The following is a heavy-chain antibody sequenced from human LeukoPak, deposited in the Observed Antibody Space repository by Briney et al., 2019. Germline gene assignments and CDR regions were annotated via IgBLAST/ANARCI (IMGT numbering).Heavy chain of an antibody. CDR2: IYYSGST. CDR1: GDSISSYY. Sequence: SETLSLTCTVSGDSISSYYWSWIRQPPGKGLEWIGYIYYSGSTTYNPSLKSRVTISVDTSKNQFSLKLSSVTAADTAVYYCARMEGNSYSDYWGQGTLVTVSS. D-gene: IGHD5-18*01. J-gene: IGHJ4*02. CDR3: ARMEGNSYSDY. V-gene: IGHV4-59*01.